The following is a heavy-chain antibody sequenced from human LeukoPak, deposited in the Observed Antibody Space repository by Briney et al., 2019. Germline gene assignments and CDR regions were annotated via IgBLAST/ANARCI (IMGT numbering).Heavy chain of an antibody. V-gene: IGHV4-34*01. CDR2: INHSGST. CDR3: ARETQAFDI. J-gene: IGHJ3*02. Sequence: SETLSLTCAVYGGSFSGYYWSWIRQPPGKGLEWIGEINHSGSTNYNPSLKSRVTMSLDTSKNQFSLKLTSVTAADTAVYYCARETQAFDIWGQGTMVTVSS. CDR1: GGSFSGYY.